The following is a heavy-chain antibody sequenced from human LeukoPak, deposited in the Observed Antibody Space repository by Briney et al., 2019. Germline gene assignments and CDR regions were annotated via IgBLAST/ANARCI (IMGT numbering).Heavy chain of an antibody. J-gene: IGHJ4*02. Sequence: GGSLRLSCAASGFTFSDYWIHWVRQAPGKGLEWVSGLSGSGGSTYYADSVKGRFTISRDNSKNTLYLQMNSLRVEDTAVYYCAKAYTSGWYFCFDYWGQGALVTVSS. V-gene: IGHV3-23*01. CDR1: GFTFSDYW. CDR2: LSGSGGST. D-gene: IGHD6-19*01. CDR3: AKAYTSGWYFCFDY.